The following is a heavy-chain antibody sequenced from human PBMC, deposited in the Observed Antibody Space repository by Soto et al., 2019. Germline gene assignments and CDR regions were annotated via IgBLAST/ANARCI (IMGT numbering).Heavy chain of an antibody. CDR1: GASFTDGSLF. J-gene: IGHJ5*02. CDR2: TYIGGMT. V-gene: IGHV4-39*01. D-gene: IGHD3-22*01. CDR3: ATAPETFSPAGYYVNWFDP. Sequence: SETLSLTCTVSGASFTDGSLFWGWIRQSPGKGVEWIASTYIGGMTYFNPSLRSRVTRSVDTSKSQFSLRLNSVTAADTAVNYCATAPETFSPAGYYVNWFDPWGHGTLVTVSS.